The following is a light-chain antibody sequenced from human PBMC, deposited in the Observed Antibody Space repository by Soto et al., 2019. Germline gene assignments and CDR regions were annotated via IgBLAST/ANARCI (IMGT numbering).Light chain of an antibody. CDR2: DVT. CDR1: SSDVGRYNS. Sequence: QSALTQPASVSGSPGQSISISCTGTSSDVGRYNSVSWYQQHPGKVPKLIIYDVTNRPSGVSNRFSGSKSGNTASLTISGLQADDEADYYCSSYAGRSTFEVFGGGTKVTVL. V-gene: IGLV2-14*03. J-gene: IGLJ3*02. CDR3: SSYAGRSTFEV.